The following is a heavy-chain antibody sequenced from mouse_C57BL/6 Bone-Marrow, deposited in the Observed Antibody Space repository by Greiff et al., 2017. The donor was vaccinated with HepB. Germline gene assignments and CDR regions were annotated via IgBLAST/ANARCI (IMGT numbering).Heavy chain of an antibody. CDR1: GYTFTSYT. V-gene: IGHV1-4*01. D-gene: IGHD4-1*01. Sequence: QVQLQQSGAELARPGASVKMSCKASGYTFTSYTMHWVKQRPGQGLEWIGYINPSSGYTKYNQKFKDKATLTADKSSSTAYMQLSSPTSEDSAVYYCARSPNWSWFAYWGQGTLVTVSA. J-gene: IGHJ3*01. CDR3: ARSPNWSWFAY. CDR2: INPSSGYT.